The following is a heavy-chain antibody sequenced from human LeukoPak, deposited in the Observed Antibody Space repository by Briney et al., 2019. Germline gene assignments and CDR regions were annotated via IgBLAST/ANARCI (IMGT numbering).Heavy chain of an antibody. CDR2: IYYSGST. J-gene: IGHJ4*02. CDR3: ARDLGGYSSV. D-gene: IGHD6-19*01. Sequence: PSETLPLTCTVSGGSISSYYWSWIRQPPGKGLEWIGYIYYSGSTNYNPSLKSRVTISVDTSKNQFSLKLSSVTAADTAVYYCARDLGGYSSVWGQGTLVTVSS. CDR1: GGSISSYY. V-gene: IGHV4-59*01.